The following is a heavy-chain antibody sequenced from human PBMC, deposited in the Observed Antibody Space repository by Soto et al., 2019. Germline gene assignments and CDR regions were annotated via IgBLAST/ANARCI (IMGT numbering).Heavy chain of an antibody. CDR3: ARGHRRGGSSGLSL. J-gene: IGHJ4*02. D-gene: IGHD6-19*01. Sequence: FSGYGGPFSGYYWSWIRQTPGKGLEWIGEINHRGGTNYKPSLKSRVTISVDTSKNQFSLNLNSVTAADTAVYYCARGHRRGGSSGLSLWGQGTMGSVSA. CDR2: INHRGGT. V-gene: IGHV4-34*01. CDR1: GGPFSGYY.